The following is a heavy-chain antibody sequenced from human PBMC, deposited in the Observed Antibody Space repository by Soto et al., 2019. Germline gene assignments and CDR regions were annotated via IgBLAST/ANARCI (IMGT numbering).Heavy chain of an antibody. J-gene: IGHJ3*02. Sequence: ASVKVSCKASGFTCTSSAVQWVLQARGQRLEWIGWIVVGSGNTNYAQKFQERVTITRDMSTSTAYMELSSLRSEDTAVYYCAARRGTYYDSSPWAFDIWGQGTMVTVSS. CDR1: GFTCTSSA. V-gene: IGHV1-58*01. CDR3: AARRGTYYDSSPWAFDI. D-gene: IGHD3-22*01. CDR2: IVVGSGNT.